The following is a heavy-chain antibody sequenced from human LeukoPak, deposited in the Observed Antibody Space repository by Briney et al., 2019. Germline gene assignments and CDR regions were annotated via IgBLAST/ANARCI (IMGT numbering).Heavy chain of an antibody. V-gene: IGHV5-51*01. CDR3: ARLGRYYYYYMDV. CDR2: IYPGDSDT. J-gene: IGHJ6*03. CDR1: GYSFTSYW. Sequence: GESLKISCKGSGYSFTSYWIGWVRQVPGKGLEWMGIIYPGDSDTRYSPSFQGQVTISADKSISTAYLQWSSLKASDTAMYYCARLGRYYYYYMDVWGKGTTVTVSS.